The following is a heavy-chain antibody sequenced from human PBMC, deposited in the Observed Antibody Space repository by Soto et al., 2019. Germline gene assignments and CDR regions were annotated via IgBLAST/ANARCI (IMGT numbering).Heavy chain of an antibody. Sequence: ASVRVSCKASGYTFTSYGISWVRQAPGQGLEWMGWISAYNGNTNYAQKLQGRVTMTTDTSTSTAYMELRSLRSDDTAVYYCARDLPPPAYYYDSSGPDAFDIWGQGTMVTVSS. CDR2: ISAYNGNT. D-gene: IGHD3-22*01. J-gene: IGHJ3*02. CDR3: ARDLPPPAYYYDSSGPDAFDI. CDR1: GYTFTSYG. V-gene: IGHV1-18*04.